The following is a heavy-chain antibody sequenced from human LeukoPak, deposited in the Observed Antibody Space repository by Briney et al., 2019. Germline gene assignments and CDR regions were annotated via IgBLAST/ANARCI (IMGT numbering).Heavy chain of an antibody. J-gene: IGHJ4*02. V-gene: IGHV4-4*02. CDR2: IYQSGSS. CDR3: ARSLGPVGATIDY. CDR1: GGSIGSRNW. Sequence: TSETLSLTCAVSGGSIGSRNWWSWVRQPPGKGLQWIGEIYQSGSSIYNPSLRSRVTISVDKSKNQFSLKLSSVTAADTAVYYCARSLGPVGATIDYWGQGTLVTVSS. D-gene: IGHD1-26*01.